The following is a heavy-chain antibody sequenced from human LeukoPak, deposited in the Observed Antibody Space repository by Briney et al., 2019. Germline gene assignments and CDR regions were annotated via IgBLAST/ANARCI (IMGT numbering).Heavy chain of an antibody. CDR2: IYYSGST. CDR1: GGSISSGGYY. D-gene: IGHD3-3*01. J-gene: IGHJ4*02. Sequence: PSETLSLTCTVSGGSISSGGYYWSWIRQHPGKGLEWIGYIYYSGSTYYNPSLKSRVTISVDTSKNQFSLKLSSVTAADTAVYYCARGPYDFWSGYYTPTPGYFDYWGQGTPVTVSS. CDR3: ARGPYDFWSGYYTPTPGYFDY. V-gene: IGHV4-31*03.